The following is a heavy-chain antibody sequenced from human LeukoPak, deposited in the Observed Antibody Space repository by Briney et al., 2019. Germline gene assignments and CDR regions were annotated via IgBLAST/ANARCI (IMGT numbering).Heavy chain of an antibody. D-gene: IGHD2-8*01. J-gene: IGHJ4*02. CDR2: INHSGST. Sequence: SETLSLTCAVYGGSFSGYYWNWIRQPPGKGLEWMGEINHSGSTNYNPSLKSRVSISADTSKSQFSLKLNSVPAADTAVYYCARGPYPHIVLMVYAIRLAYWGQGTLVTVSS. V-gene: IGHV4-34*01. CDR3: ARGPYPHIVLMVYAIRLAY. CDR1: GGSFSGYY.